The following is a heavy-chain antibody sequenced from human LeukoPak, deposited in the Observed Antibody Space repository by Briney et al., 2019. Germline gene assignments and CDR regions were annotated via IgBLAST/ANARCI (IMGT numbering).Heavy chain of an antibody. CDR3: ARGTYCSPTSCYGGY. Sequence: SETLSLTCTVSGGSISSYYWSWIRQPPGKGLEWIGYIYYSGSTNYNPSLKSRVTISVDTSRNQFSLKLSSVTAADTAVYYCARGTYCSPTSCYGGYWGQGILVTVSS. CDR2: IYYSGST. J-gene: IGHJ4*02. D-gene: IGHD2-2*01. CDR1: GGSISSYY. V-gene: IGHV4-59*12.